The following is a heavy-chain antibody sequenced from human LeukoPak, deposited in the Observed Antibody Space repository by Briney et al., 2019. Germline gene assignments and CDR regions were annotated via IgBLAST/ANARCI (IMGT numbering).Heavy chain of an antibody. D-gene: IGHD4-17*01. CDR2: ISYDGSNK. CDR3: AKDQSDYAGYYFDY. V-gene: IGHV3-30*18. Sequence: GRSLRLSCAASGFXFSSYAMHWVRQAPGKGLEWVAIISYDGSNKFYADSVKGRFTISRDNSKNTLFLQMDSLRAEDTAVYYCAKDQSDYAGYYFDYWGQGTLVTVSS. CDR1: GFXFSSYA. J-gene: IGHJ4*02.